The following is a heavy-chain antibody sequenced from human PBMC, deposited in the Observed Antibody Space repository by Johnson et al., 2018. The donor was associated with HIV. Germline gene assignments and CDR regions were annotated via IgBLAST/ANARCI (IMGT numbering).Heavy chain of an antibody. J-gene: IGHJ3*01. CDR3: ATPGIGKCAGGVCFFDRFDV. CDR1: GFTFSSYG. D-gene: IGHD2-8*02. CDR2: LSYDGVK. V-gene: IGHV3-30*03. Sequence: QVQLVESGGDVVQPGKSLRLSCAASGFTFSSYGMHWVRQAPGKGLQWVAGLSYDGVKYYAASVMGRFTISRANSKNTWSLQLNSLIIDDTAMYYCATPGIGKCAGGVCFFDRFDVWGPGTMVTVSS.